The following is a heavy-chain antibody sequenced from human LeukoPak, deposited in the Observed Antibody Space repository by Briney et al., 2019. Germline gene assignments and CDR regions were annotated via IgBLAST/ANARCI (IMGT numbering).Heavy chain of an antibody. J-gene: IGHJ6*02. CDR3: ARGTTYNHDRSGRYGMDV. V-gene: IGHV3-21*01. CDR1: GFTFSSFA. D-gene: IGHD3-22*01. CDR2: IGISPGYM. Sequence: PGGSLRLSCTASGFTFSSFAMNWVCQAPGKGLEGISSIGISPGYMYYADSVKGRFTISRDNAKNSLYLQMNSLRAEDTAMYYCARGTTYNHDRSGRYGMDVWGQGTTVTVSS.